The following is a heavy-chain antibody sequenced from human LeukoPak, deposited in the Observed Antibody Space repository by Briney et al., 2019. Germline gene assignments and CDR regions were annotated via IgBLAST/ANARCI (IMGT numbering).Heavy chain of an antibody. CDR2: IYYSGST. V-gene: IGHV4-39*01. D-gene: IGHD5-12*01. CDR3: ARHRGYSGYDPYFDY. CDR1: GGSISSSSYY. J-gene: IGHJ4*02. Sequence: SETLSLTCTVSGGSISSSSYYWGWIRQPPGKGLEWIGSIYYSGSTYYNPSLKSRVTISVDTSKNQFSLKLSSVTAADTAVYYCARHRGYSGYDPYFDYWGQGTLVTVSS.